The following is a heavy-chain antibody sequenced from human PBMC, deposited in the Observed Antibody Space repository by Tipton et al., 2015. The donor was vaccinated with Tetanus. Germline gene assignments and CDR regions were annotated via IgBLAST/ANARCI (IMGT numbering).Heavy chain of an antibody. CDR3: ARSYDFYDSTGYTDDGMDV. V-gene: IGHV1-46*01. Sequence: QLVQSGAEVKKPGAPVKVSCKASGYTFTNYYMHWVRQAPGQGLEWMGVINPSAGTTRYEQKFQGRVIMTRDTSTTTVYMELNSLRSEDTAVFYCARSYDFYDSTGYTDDGMDVWGQGTSVTVSS. J-gene: IGHJ6*02. CDR2: INPSAGTT. CDR1: GYTFTNYY. D-gene: IGHD3-22*01.